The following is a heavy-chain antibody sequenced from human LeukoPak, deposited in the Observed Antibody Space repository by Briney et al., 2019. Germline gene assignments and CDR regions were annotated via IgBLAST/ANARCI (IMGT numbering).Heavy chain of an antibody. V-gene: IGHV4-59*01. CDR1: GGSISDYY. CDR2: FYNSGSS. CDR3: TRGAGWLIDY. Sequence: ASETLSLTCTVSGGSISDYYRGWIRQPPGKGLEWIGYFYNSGSSTYNPSLKSRVTISVDTSKEQFSLKVNSVTAADTAVYYCTRGAGWLIDYWGQGILVTVSS. J-gene: IGHJ4*02. D-gene: IGHD3-16*01.